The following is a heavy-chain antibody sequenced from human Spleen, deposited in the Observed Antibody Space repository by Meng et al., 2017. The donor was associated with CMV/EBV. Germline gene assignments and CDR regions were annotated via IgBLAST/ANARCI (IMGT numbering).Heavy chain of an antibody. CDR2: ISYDGTNK. CDR1: GFTFSSHA. D-gene: IGHD2-8*02. J-gene: IGHJ3*02. V-gene: IGHV3-30-3*01. CDR3: ARAGGTFEDDAFDI. Sequence: SGFTFSSHAMHWVRHAPGKGLEWVASISYDGTNKNSADFVKGRFTISRDDSKNTLYLQMNSLRGEDTAVYYCARAGGTFEDDAFDIWGQGTMVTVSS.